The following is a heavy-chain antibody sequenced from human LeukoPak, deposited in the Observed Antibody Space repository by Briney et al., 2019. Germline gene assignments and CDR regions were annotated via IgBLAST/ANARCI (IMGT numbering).Heavy chain of an antibody. V-gene: IGHV1-46*01. CDR3: ARDPTMITFGGVIGAHWFDP. J-gene: IGHJ5*02. CDR2: INPSGGST. CDR1: GYTFTSYG. D-gene: IGHD3-16*02. Sequence: ASVKVSCKASGYTFTSYGISWVQQAPGQGLEWMGIINPSGGSTSYAQKFQGRVTMTRDMSTSTVYMELSSLRSEDTAVYYCARDPTMITFGGVIGAHWFDPWGQGTLVTVSS.